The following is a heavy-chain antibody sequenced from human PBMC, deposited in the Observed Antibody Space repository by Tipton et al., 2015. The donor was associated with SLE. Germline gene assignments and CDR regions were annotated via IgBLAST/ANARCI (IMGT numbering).Heavy chain of an antibody. Sequence: SLRLSCAASGFTFSDYYMSWIRQAPGKGLEWVAYISSSGSYTNYADSVKGRFTISRDNAKNSLYLQMNSLRAEDTAVYYCARELKTMVRGVIGAFDIWGQGTMVTVSS. D-gene: IGHD3-10*01. V-gene: IGHV3-11*06. CDR1: GFTFSDYY. CDR2: ISSSGSYT. CDR3: ARELKTMVRGVIGAFDI. J-gene: IGHJ3*02.